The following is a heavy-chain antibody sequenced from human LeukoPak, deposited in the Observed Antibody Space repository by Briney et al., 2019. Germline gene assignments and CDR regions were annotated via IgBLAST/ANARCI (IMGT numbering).Heavy chain of an antibody. CDR1: GFNFGYYG. V-gene: IGHV3-30*03. CDR2: MSHDSSDD. CDR3: ARERHFDWLFGFGP. Sequence: PGGSLRLSCAASGFNFGYYGMHWVRQAPGKGLEWVAIMSHDSSDDFYADSVKGRFTTSRDNSRNTLYLQMNTLRPDDTALYYCARERHFDWLFGFGPWGQGTVVTVSS. D-gene: IGHD3-9*01. J-gene: IGHJ5*02.